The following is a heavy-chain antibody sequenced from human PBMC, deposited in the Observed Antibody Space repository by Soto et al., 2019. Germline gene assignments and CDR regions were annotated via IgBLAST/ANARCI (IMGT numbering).Heavy chain of an antibody. D-gene: IGHD3-22*01. CDR1: GYTFTGYY. V-gene: IGHV1-2*02. CDR3: ARPDYYYDSSGYYYYYYGMDV. J-gene: IGHJ6*02. Sequence: ASVMVSCKASGYTFTGYYMHWVRQAPGQGLEWMGWINPNSGGPNYAQKFQGRVTMTRDTSISTAYMELSRLRSDDTAVYYCARPDYYYDSSGYYYYYYGMDVWGQGTTVTVSS. CDR2: INPNSGGP.